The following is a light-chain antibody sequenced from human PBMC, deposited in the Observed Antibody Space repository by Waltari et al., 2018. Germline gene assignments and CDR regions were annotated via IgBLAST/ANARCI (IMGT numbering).Light chain of an antibody. J-gene: IGKJ2*01. V-gene: IGKV3-20*01. CDR2: GAS. CDR1: QSISSSY. Sequence: EIVLTQSPGTLSLSPGDRATLPCRASQSISSSYLAWYQQKLGQAPRLFIYGASTRATGIPDRFSGSGSGTDFTLTISRLEPEDFAVYYCQYYSTSPPYTFGQGTKLEIK. CDR3: QYYSTSPPYT.